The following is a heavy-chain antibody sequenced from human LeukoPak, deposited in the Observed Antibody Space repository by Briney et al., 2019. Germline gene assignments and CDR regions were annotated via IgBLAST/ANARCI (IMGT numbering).Heavy chain of an antibody. J-gene: IGHJ4*02. CDR1: GFSFSSHA. CDR2: ISSNGGRT. CDR3: ARQAPTLRNYFDY. V-gene: IGHV3-64*01. Sequence: GGSLRLSCAASGFSFSSHAMHWVRQAPGKGLEYVSAISSNGGRTYYANSVKGRFTISRDNSKNTLYPQMGSLRAEDMAVYYCARQAPTLRNYFDYWGQGTLVTVSS.